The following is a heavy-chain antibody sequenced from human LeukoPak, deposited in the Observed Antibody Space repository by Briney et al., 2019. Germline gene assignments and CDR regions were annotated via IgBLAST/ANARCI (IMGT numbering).Heavy chain of an antibody. Sequence: SETLPLTCTASGRSMIHSNWRLLEQPPGKGLEWIGYIYYSGSTNYNPSLKSRVTISVDTSKNQFSLKLSSVTAADTAVYYCGRGILYGGNSSCYWGQGTLVTVSS. CDR3: GRGILYGGNSSCY. D-gene: IGHD4-23*01. CDR1: GRSMIHSN. J-gene: IGHJ4*02. V-gene: IGHV4-59*01. CDR2: IYYSGST.